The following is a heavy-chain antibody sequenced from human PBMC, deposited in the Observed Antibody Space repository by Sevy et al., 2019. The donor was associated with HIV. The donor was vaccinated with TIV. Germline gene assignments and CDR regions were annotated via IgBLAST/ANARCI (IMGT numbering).Heavy chain of an antibody. V-gene: IGHV3-13*01. CDR2: IGTLTDT. J-gene: IGHJ3*02. D-gene: IGHD6-13*01. Sequence: GGSLRLSCVASGFTFSTYDMHWVRQVTGKGQEWVSGIGTLTDTYYPDSVKGRFIISRENAKNSLYLQMNSLRAGDTAVYYCARACAAAGGKSGPIDAFDIWGQGTLVTVSS. CDR3: ARACAAAGGKSGPIDAFDI. CDR1: GFTFSTYD.